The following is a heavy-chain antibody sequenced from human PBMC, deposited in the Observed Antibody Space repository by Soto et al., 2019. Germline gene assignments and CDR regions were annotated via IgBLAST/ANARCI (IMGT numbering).Heavy chain of an antibody. Sequence: PSETLSLTCTVSGGSISGYYWNWFRQPPGKGLEWIVYIYYSGSSNYNPSLKSRVTISLDTSKNQFSLRLSSVTAADTAVYYCARGDLAMGASADAFDIWGQGTMVTVSS. D-gene: IGHD1-26*01. J-gene: IGHJ3*02. CDR2: IYYSGSS. V-gene: IGHV4-59*01. CDR3: ARGDLAMGASADAFDI. CDR1: GGSISGYY.